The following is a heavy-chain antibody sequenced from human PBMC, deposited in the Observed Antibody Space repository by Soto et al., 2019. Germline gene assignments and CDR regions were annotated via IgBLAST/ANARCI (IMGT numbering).Heavy chain of an antibody. CDR3: ARRADYGDYNDY. J-gene: IGHJ4*02. V-gene: IGHV4-34*01. D-gene: IGHD4-17*01. CDR1: GGSFSGYY. CDR2: INHSGST. Sequence: SETLSLTCAVDGGSFSGYYWSWIRQPPGKGLEWIGEINHSGSTNYNPSLKSRVTISVDTSKNQFSLKLSSVTAADTAVYYCARRADYGDYNDYWGQGTLVTVSS.